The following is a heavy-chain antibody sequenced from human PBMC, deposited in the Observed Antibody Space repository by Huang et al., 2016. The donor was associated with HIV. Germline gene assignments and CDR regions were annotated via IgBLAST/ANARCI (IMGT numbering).Heavy chain of an antibody. D-gene: IGHD2-21*01. J-gene: IGHJ4*02. V-gene: IGHV4-39*01. CDR1: GGSVNSVGQH. CDR2: IYFGGST. Sequence: QVQLQESGPGLLKPSEALFLTCNVSGGSVNSVGQHWGWIRQPPRKGLEWIGTIYFGGSTYYNPSLNRRVTIATDTSKNEVSLTVRFVTPSDTAVYHCARIDGLLPFAHWGPGVLVTVSS. CDR3: ARIDGLLPFAH.